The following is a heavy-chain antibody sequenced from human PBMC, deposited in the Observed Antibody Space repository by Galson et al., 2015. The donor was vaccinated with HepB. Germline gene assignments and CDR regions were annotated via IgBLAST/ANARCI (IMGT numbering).Heavy chain of an antibody. V-gene: IGHV1-69*13. CDR1: GGTFSGFI. Sequence: SVKVSCKASGGTFSGFIVSWVRQAPGQGLEWIGGNIPLFATTKYAQKFQDRVTISADESTSTTYLELSNLRSDDTAIYYCGRSSSLVVEPPAVPFDYWGQGTLVTVSS. CDR3: GRSSSLVVEPPAVPFDY. J-gene: IGHJ4*02. CDR2: NIPLFATT. D-gene: IGHD2-21*02.